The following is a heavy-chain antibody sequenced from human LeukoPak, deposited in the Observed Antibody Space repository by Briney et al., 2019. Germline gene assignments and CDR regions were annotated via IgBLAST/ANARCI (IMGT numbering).Heavy chain of an antibody. CDR2: IYYSGST. Sequence: SETLSLTCTVSGGSISSYYWSWIRQPPGKGLEWIGYIYYSGSTNYNPSLKSRVTISVDTSKNQFSLKLSSVTAADTAVYFCEKKTAYDILTGYSDYYGMDVWGQGTTVTVSS. J-gene: IGHJ6*02. CDR3: EKKTAYDILTGYSDYYGMDV. V-gene: IGHV4-59*01. CDR1: GGSISSYY. D-gene: IGHD3-9*01.